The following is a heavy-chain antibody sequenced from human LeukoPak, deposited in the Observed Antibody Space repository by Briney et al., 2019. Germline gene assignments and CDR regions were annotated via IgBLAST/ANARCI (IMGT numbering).Heavy chain of an antibody. D-gene: IGHD6-13*01. J-gene: IGHJ6*02. V-gene: IGHV3-23*01. CDR1: GFTFSSYA. CDR2: ISGSGGST. Sequence: GGSLRLSCAASGFTFSSYAMSWVRQAPGKGLEWVSAISGSGGSTYYADSVKGRFTISRDNSKNTLYLQMNSLRAEDTAVYYCAKINAASADYYYYGMDVWGQGTTVTVSS. CDR3: AKINAASADYYYYGMDV.